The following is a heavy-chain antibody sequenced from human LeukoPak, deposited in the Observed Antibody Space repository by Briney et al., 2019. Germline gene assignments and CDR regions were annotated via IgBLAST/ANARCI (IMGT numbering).Heavy chain of an antibody. CDR2: IYYSGST. V-gene: IGHV4-39*01. CDR3: ASRPYYDSSGYYEYYFDY. Sequence: SETLSLTCAVYGGSFSSYYWGWIRQPPGKGLEWIGSIYYSGSTYYNPSLKSRVTISVDTSKNQFSLKLSSVTAADTAVYYCASRPYYDSSGYYEYYFDYWGQGTLVTVSS. CDR1: GGSFSSYY. J-gene: IGHJ4*02. D-gene: IGHD3-22*01.